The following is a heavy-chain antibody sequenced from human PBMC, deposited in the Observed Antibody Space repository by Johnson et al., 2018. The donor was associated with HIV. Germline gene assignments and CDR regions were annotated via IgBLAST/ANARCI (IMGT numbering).Heavy chain of an antibody. CDR2: IKQDGSEK. V-gene: IGHV3-7*02. CDR1: GFTFSSYW. CDR3: ARVGSPAELLAWAFDI. Sequence: EVQLVESGGGLVQPGGSLRLSCAASGFTFSSYWMSWVRQAPGKGLEWVANIKQDGSEKYYVDSVKGRFTISRDNAKNSLYLQMNSLRPEDTALYFCARVGSPAELLAWAFDIWGQGRMVSV. D-gene: IGHD1-26*01. J-gene: IGHJ3*02.